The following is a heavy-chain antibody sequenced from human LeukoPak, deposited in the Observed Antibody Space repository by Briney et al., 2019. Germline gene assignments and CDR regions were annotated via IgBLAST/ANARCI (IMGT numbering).Heavy chain of an antibody. CDR2: IRTKAYGGTT. Sequence: PGGSLRLSCTASGFTFGDYAMTWVRQAPGKGLEWVGFIRTKAYGGTTDYAPSVKGRFTISRDDSKSIAYLQMNSLKTEDTAVYYCTRSSRIRYLDWDFDYWGQGTLVTVSS. CDR1: GFTFGDYA. V-gene: IGHV3-49*04. D-gene: IGHD3-9*01. J-gene: IGHJ4*02. CDR3: TRSSRIRYLDWDFDY.